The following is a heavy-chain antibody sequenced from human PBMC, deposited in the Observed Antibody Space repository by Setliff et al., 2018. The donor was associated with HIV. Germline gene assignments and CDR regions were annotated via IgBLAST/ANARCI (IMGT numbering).Heavy chain of an antibody. V-gene: IGHV3-7*03. CDR2: IKQDGSEK. D-gene: IGHD3-16*01. Sequence: GESLKISCAASGFSFSSYWMSWVRQAPGKGLEWVANIKQDGSEKYYVDSVKGRFTISRDNAKNSLYLQMNSLRAEDSAMYYCVRGEIYAHWPKGDYWGQGTLVTVSS. J-gene: IGHJ4*02. CDR1: GFSFSSYW. CDR3: VRGEIYAHWPKGDY.